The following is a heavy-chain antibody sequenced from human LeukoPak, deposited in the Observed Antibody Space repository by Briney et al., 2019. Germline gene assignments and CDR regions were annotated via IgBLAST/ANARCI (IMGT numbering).Heavy chain of an antibody. CDR3: ARGVVACPN. J-gene: IGHJ4*02. D-gene: IGHD2-15*01. CDR2: INTKTGAT. CDR1: GYTFTGNY. V-gene: IGHV1-2*02. Sequence: GASVKVSCKASGYTFTGNYMHWVRQAPGQGLEWMGWINTKTGATNIAQKFQGRVTMTRDTSVNTAYIEVSRLTSDDTAVYFCARGVVACPNWGQGTLVTVSS.